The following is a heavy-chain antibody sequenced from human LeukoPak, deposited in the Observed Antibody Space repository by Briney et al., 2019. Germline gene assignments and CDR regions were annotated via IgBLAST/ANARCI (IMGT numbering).Heavy chain of an antibody. D-gene: IGHD3-9*01. J-gene: IGHJ6*02. CDR1: GGSISSYY. Sequence: PSETLSLTCTVSGGSISSYYWSWIRQPPGKGLEWIGYIYYSGSTNYNPSLKSRVTISVDTSKNQFSLKLSSVTAADTAVYYCARGRGYDILTGLGYWGQGTTVTVSS. CDR3: ARGRGYDILTGLGY. V-gene: IGHV4-59*01. CDR2: IYYSGST.